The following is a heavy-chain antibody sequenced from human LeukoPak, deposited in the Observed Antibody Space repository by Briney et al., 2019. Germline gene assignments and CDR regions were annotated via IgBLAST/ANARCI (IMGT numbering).Heavy chain of an antibody. CDR1: GFTFSGFG. CDR3: ARGRGADYGGNSGYFDY. Sequence: GGSLRLSCAASGFTFSGFGMHWVRQAPGKGLEWVAVVWYDGSNKYYADSVKGRFTISRDNPKNTLYVQVNSLRAEDTAVYYCARGRGADYGGNSGYFDYWGQGTLVTVSS. D-gene: IGHD4-23*01. J-gene: IGHJ4*02. V-gene: IGHV3-33*01. CDR2: VWYDGSNK.